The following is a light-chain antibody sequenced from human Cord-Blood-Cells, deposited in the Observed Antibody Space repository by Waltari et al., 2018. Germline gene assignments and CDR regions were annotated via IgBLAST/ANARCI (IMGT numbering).Light chain of an antibody. CDR1: SSNIGAGYD. Sequence: SVLTQPPSVSGAPGQRVTISCTGSSSNIGAGYDVHWYQQLPGKAPKLPIYGNSNRPSGVPDRFSGSKSGTSASLAITGLQAEDEADYYCQSYDSSLSGSVFGGGTKLTVL. V-gene: IGLV1-40*01. J-gene: IGLJ3*02. CDR3: QSYDSSLSGSV. CDR2: GNS.